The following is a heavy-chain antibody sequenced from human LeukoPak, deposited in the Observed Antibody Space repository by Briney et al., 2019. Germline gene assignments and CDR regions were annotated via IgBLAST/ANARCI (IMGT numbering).Heavy chain of an antibody. V-gene: IGHV3-66*01. CDR1: GFTFSSNY. CDR2: LYSGGST. CDR3: ARDPIWGT. Sequence: GSLRLSCAASGFTFSSNYMSWVRQAPGKGLEWVSVLYSGGSTYYADSVKGRFTISIDNSKNTLYLQMNSLRAEDTAVYYCARDPIWGTWGQGTLVTVSS. J-gene: IGHJ5*02. D-gene: IGHD3-16*01.